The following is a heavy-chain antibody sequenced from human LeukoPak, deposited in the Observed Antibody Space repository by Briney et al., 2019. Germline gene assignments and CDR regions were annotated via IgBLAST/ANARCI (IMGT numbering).Heavy chain of an antibody. D-gene: IGHD3-10*01. CDR2: IYYSGST. V-gene: IGHV4-59*01. Sequence: SETLSLTCTVSGGSISSYYWSWIRQPPGKGLERIGYIYYSGSTNYNPSLKSRVTISVDTSKNQFSLKLSSVTAADTAVYYCARGRTMVRGVMGTYYFDYWGQGTLVTVSS. CDR3: ARGRTMVRGVMGTYYFDY. CDR1: GGSISSYY. J-gene: IGHJ4*02.